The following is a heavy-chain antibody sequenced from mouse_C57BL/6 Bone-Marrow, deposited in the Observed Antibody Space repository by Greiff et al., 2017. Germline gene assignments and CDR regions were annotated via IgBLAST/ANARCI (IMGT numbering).Heavy chain of an antibody. CDR2: IWSGGST. CDR3: ARNKASYYSNHEGAMDY. V-gene: IGHV2-2*01. D-gene: IGHD2-5*01. Sequence: VQLQQSGPGLVQPSQSLSITCTVSGFSLTSYGVHWVRQSPGKGLEWLGVIWSGGSTDYNAAFISRLSISKDNSKSQVFFKMNSLQADDTAIYYCARNKASYYSNHEGAMDYWGQGTSVTVSS. J-gene: IGHJ4*01. CDR1: GFSLTSYG.